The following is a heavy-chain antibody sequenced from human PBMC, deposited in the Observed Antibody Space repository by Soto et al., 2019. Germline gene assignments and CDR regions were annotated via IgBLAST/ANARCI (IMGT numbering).Heavy chain of an antibody. Sequence: EVQLVESGGALVKPGGSLRLSCAASGFTFNNAWMNWVRQAPGKGLEWVGRIRSKTDGGTIDYAAPVKGRFTISRDDSKNTLYLQINSLKTEDTAVYYCSTGYCNGGGCYGVRSFCGYWGQGTLVTVSS. V-gene: IGHV3-15*07. D-gene: IGHD2-15*01. J-gene: IGHJ4*02. CDR2: IRSKTDGGTI. CDR3: STGYCNGGGCYGVRSFCGY. CDR1: GFTFNNAW.